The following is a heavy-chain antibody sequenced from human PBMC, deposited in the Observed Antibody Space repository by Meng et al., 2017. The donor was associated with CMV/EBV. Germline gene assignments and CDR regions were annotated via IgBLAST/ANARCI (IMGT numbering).Heavy chain of an antibody. D-gene: IGHD5-24*01. CDR3: ARMPRDVYNYIDY. Sequence: VQLVQSGAEVQEPGSSVTVSCKASGGTFSSYAISWVRQAPGQGLEWMGGIIPIFGTANYAQKFQGRVTITADESTSTAYMELISLRSEDTAVYYCARMPRDVYNYIDYWGQGTLVTVSS. CDR2: IIPIFGTA. V-gene: IGHV1-69*12. CDR1: GGTFSSYA. J-gene: IGHJ4*02.